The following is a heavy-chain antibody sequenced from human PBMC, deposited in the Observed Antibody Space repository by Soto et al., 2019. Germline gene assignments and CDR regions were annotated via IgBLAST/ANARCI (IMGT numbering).Heavy chain of an antibody. Sequence: QITLKESGPTLVKPTQTLTLTCTFSAFSLSTGGVGVGWIRQPPGNALEWLALIYWDDDKRYSPSLRSRLTITKDTSKIPVVLTMTNMDPVDTATYYCIQSRCGGDCLQSYASYYYFGMDVWGQGTTVTVSS. V-gene: IGHV2-5*02. D-gene: IGHD2-21*02. CDR3: IQSRCGGDCLQSYASYYYFGMDV. J-gene: IGHJ6*02. CDR2: IYWDDDK. CDR1: AFSLSTGGVG.